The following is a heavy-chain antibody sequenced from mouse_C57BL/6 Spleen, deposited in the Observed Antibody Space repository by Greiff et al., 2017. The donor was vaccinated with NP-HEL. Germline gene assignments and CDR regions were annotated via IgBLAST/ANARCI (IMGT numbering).Heavy chain of an antibody. Sequence: VQLQQPGTELVKPGASVKLSCQASGYTFTSYWMHWVKQRPGQGLEWIGNINPSNGGTNYNEKFKSKATLTVDKSSSTAYMQLSSLTSAGAAVYYCARSVYYYGSSPFAYWGQGTLVTVSA. CDR1: GYTFTSYW. CDR3: ARSVYYYGSSPFAY. V-gene: IGHV1-53*01. D-gene: IGHD1-1*01. CDR2: INPSNGGT. J-gene: IGHJ3*01.